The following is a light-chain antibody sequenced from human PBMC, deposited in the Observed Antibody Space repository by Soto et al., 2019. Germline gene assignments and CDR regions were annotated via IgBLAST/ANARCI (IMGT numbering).Light chain of an antibody. CDR2: KAS. V-gene: IGKV1-5*03. CDR3: QQYNRYSWT. J-gene: IGKJ1*01. CDR1: QSISSW. Sequence: DIQMTQSPSTLSASVGDRVTITCRASQSISSWLAWYQQKPGKAPKLLIYKASSLESGVPSRFSGSGSGTEFTLTISSLQPDDWATYYCQQYNRYSWTFGQGTKVEIK.